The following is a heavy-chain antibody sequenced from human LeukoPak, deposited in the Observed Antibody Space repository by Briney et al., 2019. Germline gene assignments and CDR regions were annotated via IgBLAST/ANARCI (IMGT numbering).Heavy chain of an antibody. D-gene: IGHD3-10*01. Sequence: GGSLRLSCAASGFTFSSYAMSWVRQAPGKGLEWVSAISSSSSTIYYADSVKGRFTISRDNAKNSLYLQMNSLRAEDTAVYYCARDREGSGSYSLDYWGQGTLVTVSS. CDR1: GFTFSSYA. J-gene: IGHJ4*02. CDR2: ISSSSSTI. CDR3: ARDREGSGSYSLDY. V-gene: IGHV3-48*01.